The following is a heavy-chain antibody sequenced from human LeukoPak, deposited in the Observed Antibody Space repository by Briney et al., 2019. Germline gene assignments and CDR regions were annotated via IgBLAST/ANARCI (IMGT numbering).Heavy chain of an antibody. D-gene: IGHD2-2*01. V-gene: IGHV4-31*03. CDR3: AREGCSSTSCYFDY. Sequence: SQTLSLTCTVPGGSISSGGYYSSWIRQHPGKCLEWLGYIYYRVSTYYNPSLKSRVDISVDTSKNQFSLKLSSVTGADTAVYYCAREGCSSTSCYFDYCGQGTLVSVSS. CDR2: IYYRVST. J-gene: IGHJ4*02. CDR1: GGSISSGGYY.